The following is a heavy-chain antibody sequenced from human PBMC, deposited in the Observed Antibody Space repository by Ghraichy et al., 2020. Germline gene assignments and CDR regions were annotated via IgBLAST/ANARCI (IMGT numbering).Heavy chain of an antibody. CDR2: IYYSGST. J-gene: IGHJ5*02. V-gene: IGHV4-39*01. Sequence: SETLSLTCTVSGGSISSSSYYWGWIRQPPGKGLEWIGSIYYSGSTYYNPSLKSRVTISVDTSKNQFSLKLSSVTAADTAVYYCARLVVAGLRTNWFDPWGQGTLVTVSS. D-gene: IGHD6-19*01. CDR3: ARLVVAGLRTNWFDP. CDR1: GGSISSSSYY.